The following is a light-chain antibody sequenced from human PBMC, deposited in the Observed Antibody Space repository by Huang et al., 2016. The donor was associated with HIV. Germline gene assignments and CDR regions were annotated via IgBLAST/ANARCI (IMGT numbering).Light chain of an antibody. V-gene: IGKV1-NL1*01. CDR1: QAIINS. J-gene: IGKJ2*01. CDR2: AAS. CDR3: QQYYSAPYT. Sequence: DIQMTQSPSSLSTSVGDRVTITCRASQAIINSLAWYQQKPGKAPKLLLYAASRWESGVPSRFSGSASGTDYTLTISSLQPEDFATYYCQQYYSAPYTFGQGTKLEIK.